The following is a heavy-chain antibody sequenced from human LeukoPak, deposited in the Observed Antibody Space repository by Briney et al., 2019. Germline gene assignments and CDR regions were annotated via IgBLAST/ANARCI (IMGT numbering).Heavy chain of an antibody. D-gene: IGHD3-10*01. Sequence: PSETLSLTCTVSGGSISSYYWSWIRQPPGKGPEWIGYIYYSGSTNYNPSLKSRVTISVDTSKNQFSLKLSSVTAADTAVYYCARDRDYYGSGFDPWGQGTLVTVSS. CDR2: IYYSGST. V-gene: IGHV4-59*01. CDR1: GGSISSYY. J-gene: IGHJ5*02. CDR3: ARDRDYYGSGFDP.